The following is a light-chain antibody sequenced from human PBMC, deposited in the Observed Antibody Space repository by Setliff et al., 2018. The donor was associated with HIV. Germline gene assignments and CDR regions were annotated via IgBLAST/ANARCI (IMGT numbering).Light chain of an antibody. J-gene: IGLJ2*01. CDR2: EVS. CDR3: NSFTSSSAYVL. Sequence: QSVLTQPASVSGSPGQSITISCTGTSSDVGGYKYVYWYQQHPGKAPKLMIYEVSNRPSGISNRFSGSKSGNTASLTISGLQAEDEADYYCNSFTSSSAYVLFGGGTK. V-gene: IGLV2-14*01. CDR1: SSDVGGYKY.